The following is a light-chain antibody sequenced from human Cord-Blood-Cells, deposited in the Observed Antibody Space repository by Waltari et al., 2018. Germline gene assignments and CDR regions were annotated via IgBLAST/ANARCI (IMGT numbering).Light chain of an antibody. CDR2: SNN. CDR1: RPNIGSNT. CDR3: AAWDDSLNGWV. Sequence: QSVLTQPPSASGTPGQRVTISCSGSRPNIGSNTVNWYQQLPGTAPKLLIYSNNRRPRGVPARFCGAKSGTSASLAISGRQSEDEADYDCAAWDDSLNGWVFGGGTKLTVL. V-gene: IGLV1-44*01. J-gene: IGLJ3*02.